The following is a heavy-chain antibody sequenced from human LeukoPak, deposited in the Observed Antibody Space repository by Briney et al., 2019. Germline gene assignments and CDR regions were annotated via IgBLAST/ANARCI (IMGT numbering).Heavy chain of an antibody. J-gene: IGHJ3*02. CDR3: ARVHRLVPGPFHI. D-gene: IGHD6-6*01. V-gene: IGHV4-59*01. Sequence: KASETLSXXXTVSGXSXXXXXXXWIRXXPXXXXXXXXNIYYXGXTNYNPSXXXXVXISVXTSKNQFSLNLRXVTAXXTAVFYCARVHRLVPGPFHIWGQGTMVIVSS. CDR2: IYYXGXT. CDR1: GXSXXXXX.